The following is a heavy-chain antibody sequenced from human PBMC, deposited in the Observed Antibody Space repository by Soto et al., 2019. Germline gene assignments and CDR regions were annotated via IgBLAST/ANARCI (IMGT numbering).Heavy chain of an antibody. D-gene: IGHD3-10*01. CDR1: GYAFTTYG. CDR3: ARGRYGEY. J-gene: IGHJ4*02. V-gene: IGHV1-18*01. Sequence: QVNLVQSGAEVKKPGASVKVSCQGSGYAFTTYGITWVRQAPGQGLEWMGWISAHNGNTNYAQKLQGRVTVTRDTSTSTAYMELRNLKYNDTAVYYCARGRYGEYWGQGALVTVSS. CDR2: ISAHNGNT.